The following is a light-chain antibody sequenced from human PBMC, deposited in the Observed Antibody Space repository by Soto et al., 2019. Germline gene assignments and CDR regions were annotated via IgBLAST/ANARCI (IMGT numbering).Light chain of an antibody. CDR2: KAS. J-gene: IGKJ1*01. V-gene: IGKV1-5*03. CDR1: QSIGIW. CDR3: QQYNDYSWT. Sequence: IQMTQSPSTLSASVGDRVAITCRASQSIGIWLAWYQQKPGKAPRFLIYKASSLESGVPSRFNGSGYWTEFTLTISGLQPDDFAASYCQQYNDYSWTFGEGTKVDIK.